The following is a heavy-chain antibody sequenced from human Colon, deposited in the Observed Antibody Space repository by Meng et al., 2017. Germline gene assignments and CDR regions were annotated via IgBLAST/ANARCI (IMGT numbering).Heavy chain of an antibody. J-gene: IGHJ6*02. D-gene: IGHD6-19*01. V-gene: IGHV1-2*06. CDR1: GYTFTGYY. CDR2: INPNSGGT. Sequence: ASVKVSCKASGYTFTGYYMHWVRQAPGQGLEWMGRINPNSGGTNYAQKFQGRVTMTRDTSISTAYMELSRLRSDDTAVYYCARDSAVAGMEMDVCGQGTKVTVSS. CDR3: ARDSAVAGMEMDV.